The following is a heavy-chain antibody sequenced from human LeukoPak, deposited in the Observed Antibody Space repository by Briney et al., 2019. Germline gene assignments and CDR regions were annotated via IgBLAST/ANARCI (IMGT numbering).Heavy chain of an antibody. CDR1: GFTFRNYW. J-gene: IGHJ4*02. CDR3: ARENYFDY. V-gene: IGHV3-7*01. Sequence: PGGSLRLSCAASGFTFRNYWMGWVRQAPGKGPEWVANIKQDGSETYYVDSVKGRFTISRDNAKNSLYLQMNSLRAEDTAVYYCARENYFDYWGQGTLVTVSS. CDR2: IKQDGSET.